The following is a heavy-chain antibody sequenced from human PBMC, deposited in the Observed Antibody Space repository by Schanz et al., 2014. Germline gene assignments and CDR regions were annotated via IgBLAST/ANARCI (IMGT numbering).Heavy chain of an antibody. CDR1: GYTFTGYY. D-gene: IGHD6-13*01. V-gene: IGHV1-18*04. CDR3: ARNIIATARAYDI. CDR2: INVYNGDT. Sequence: QVLLVQSGAEVKQPGASVKVSCKASGYTFTGYYIHWVRQAPGQGLEWMGWINVYNGDTKFAKTFQDRVTLTTDTSTSTAYMELRSLRSDDTAVYYCARNIIATARAYDIWGQGTMVTVSS. J-gene: IGHJ3*02.